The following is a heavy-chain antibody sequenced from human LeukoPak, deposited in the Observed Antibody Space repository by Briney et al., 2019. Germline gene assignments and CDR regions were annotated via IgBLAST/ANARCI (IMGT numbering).Heavy chain of an antibody. CDR2: ISYSGTT. D-gene: IGHD6-6*01. J-gene: IGHJ3*02. CDR1: GGPINSGGHY. CDR3: ARYPYSSSSANDAFDI. Sequence: PSETLSLTCTVSGGPINSGGHYWSWIRQHPGKGLEWIGYISYSGTTYYNPSLKSRVTLSLDTSKNHSSLKLSSVTAADTAVYYCARYPYSSSSANDAFDIWGQGTMVIVSS. V-gene: IGHV4-31*03.